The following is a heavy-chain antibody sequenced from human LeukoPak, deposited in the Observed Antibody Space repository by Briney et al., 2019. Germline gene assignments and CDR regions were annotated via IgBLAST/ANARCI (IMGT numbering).Heavy chain of an antibody. D-gene: IGHD5-18*01. J-gene: IGHJ4*02. V-gene: IGHV4-34*01. CDR1: GGSFSGYY. CDR3: ARDVRGYSYGPDY. CDR2: INHSGST. Sequence: SETLSLTCAVYGGSFSGYYWSWIRQPPGKRLEWSGEINHSGSTNYNPSLKSRVTISVDTSKNQFSLKLSSVTAADTAVYYCARDVRGYSYGPDYRGQGTLVTVSS.